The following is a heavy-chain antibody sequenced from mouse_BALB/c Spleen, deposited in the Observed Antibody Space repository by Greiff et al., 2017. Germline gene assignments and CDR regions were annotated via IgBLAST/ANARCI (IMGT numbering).Heavy chain of an antibody. CDR2: ISSGSSTI. Sequence: EVHLVESGGGLVQPGGSRKLSCAASGFTFSSFGMHWVRQAPEKGLEWVAYISSGSSTIYYADTVKGRFTISRDHPKNTLFLQMTSLRSEDTAMYYCARGNYGNPWFAYWGQGTLVTVSA. D-gene: IGHD2-1*01. V-gene: IGHV5-17*02. CDR3: ARGNYGNPWFAY. CDR1: GFTFSSFG. J-gene: IGHJ3*01.